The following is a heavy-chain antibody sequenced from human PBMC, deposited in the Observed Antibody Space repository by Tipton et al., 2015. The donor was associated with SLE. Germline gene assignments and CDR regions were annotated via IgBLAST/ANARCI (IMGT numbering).Heavy chain of an antibody. CDR3: ARPNSGYDPDAFDI. J-gene: IGHJ3*02. V-gene: IGHV4-39*01. D-gene: IGHD5-12*01. CDR2: IYYSGST. CDR1: GGSISSSSYY. Sequence: TLSLTCTVSGGSISSSSYYWGWIRQPPGKGLEWIGSIYYSGSTYYNPSLKSRVTISVDTSKNQFSLKLSSLTAADTAVYYCARPNSGYDPDAFDIWGQGTMVTVSS.